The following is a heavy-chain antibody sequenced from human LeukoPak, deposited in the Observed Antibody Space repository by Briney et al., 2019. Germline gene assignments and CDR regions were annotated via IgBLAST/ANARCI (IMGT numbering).Heavy chain of an antibody. V-gene: IGHV3-74*01. J-gene: IGHJ4*02. CDR3: ARARYSSSWSDY. CDR2: TNSDGSST. Sequence: LTGGSLRLSCAASGFTFSSYWMHWVRQAPGKGLVWVPRTNSDGSSTSYADSVKGRFTISRDNAKNTLYLQMNSLRAEDTAVYYCARARYSSSWSDYWGQGTLVTVSS. D-gene: IGHD6-13*01. CDR1: GFTFSSYW.